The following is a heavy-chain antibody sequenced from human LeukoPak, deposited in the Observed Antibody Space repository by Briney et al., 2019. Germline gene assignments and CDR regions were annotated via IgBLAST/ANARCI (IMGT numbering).Heavy chain of an antibody. D-gene: IGHD2-2*02. CDR1: GLTFSNVW. Sequence: GGSLRLSCVVSGLTFSNVWMSWVRQAPRKGLEWVGRIKSKTHGGTTDYAAPVYGRFTVSRDDSKNTLYLQMNSLQTEDTAVYYCTTFSDCTSSICYTNYWGQGTLVTVSS. CDR3: TTFSDCTSSICYTNY. J-gene: IGHJ4*02. CDR2: IKSKTHGGTT. V-gene: IGHV3-15*01.